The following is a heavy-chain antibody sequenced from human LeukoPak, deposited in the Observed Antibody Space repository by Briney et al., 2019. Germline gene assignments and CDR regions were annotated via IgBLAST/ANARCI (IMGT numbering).Heavy chain of an antibody. CDR3: ARDSISGGSGSYYIVDY. Sequence: PSETLSLTCTVSGGSISSSSYYWGWIRQPPGKGLEWIGRIYTSGSTNYNPSLKSRVTISVDTSKNQFSLKLSSVTAADTAVYYCARDSISGGSGSYYIVDYWGQGTLVTVSS. CDR1: GGSISSSSYY. D-gene: IGHD3-10*01. CDR2: IYTSGST. J-gene: IGHJ4*02. V-gene: IGHV4-61*02.